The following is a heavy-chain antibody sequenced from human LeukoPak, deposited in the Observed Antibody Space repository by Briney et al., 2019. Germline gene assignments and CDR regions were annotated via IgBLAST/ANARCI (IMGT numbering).Heavy chain of an antibody. CDR3: ARAPNYDFWSGYYMDV. Sequence: GGSLRLSCAASGFTFSNYWMSWVRQAPGKGLEWVANIKPDGSEKYYVDSVKGRFTISRDNAKNSLYLQMNSLRAEDTAVYYCARAPNYDFWSGYYMDVWGKGTTVTVSS. CDR1: GFTFSNYW. J-gene: IGHJ6*03. CDR2: IKPDGSEK. D-gene: IGHD3-3*01. V-gene: IGHV3-7*01.